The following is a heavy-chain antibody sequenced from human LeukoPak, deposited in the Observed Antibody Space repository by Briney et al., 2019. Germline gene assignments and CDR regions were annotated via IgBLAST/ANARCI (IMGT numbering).Heavy chain of an antibody. V-gene: IGHV1-2*02. CDR1: GYSFNGYF. D-gene: IGHD3-22*01. CDR2: INPNSGGT. J-gene: IGHJ4*02. Sequence: ASVKVSCKASGYSFNGYFMHWVRQVPGQGLEWMGWINPNSGGTNYAQKFQGRVTITADESTSTAYMELSSLRSEDTAVYYCARGAGYYDSSGYYGLVGYFDYWGQGTLVTVSS. CDR3: ARGAGYYDSSGYYGLVGYFDY.